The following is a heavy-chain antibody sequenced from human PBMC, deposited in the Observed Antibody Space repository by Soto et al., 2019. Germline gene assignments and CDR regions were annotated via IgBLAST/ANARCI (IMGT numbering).Heavy chain of an antibody. CDR1: SVTFSKTW. J-gene: IGHJ6*02. Sequence: EVQLVESGGGLVKPGGSLRLSCVVSSVTFSKTWMNWVRQAPGKGLEWVGRVKGKSDGGTADYAAPVQGRFTVSRDDSEDTVYLQMKSLKGEDTAVYYCVYNMDVWGQGTTVTVSS. CDR2: VKGKSDGGTA. D-gene: IGHD1-1*01. V-gene: IGHV3-15*07. CDR3: VYNMDV.